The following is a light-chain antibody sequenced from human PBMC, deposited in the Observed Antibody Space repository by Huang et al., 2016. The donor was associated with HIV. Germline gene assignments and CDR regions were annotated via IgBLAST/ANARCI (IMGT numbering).Light chain of an antibody. CDR1: QSVSSSF. CDR2: GAS. V-gene: IGKV3-20*01. J-gene: IGKJ5*01. Sequence: EIVLTQSPGTLSLSPGERATLSCRASQSVSSSFLAWYQQTPGQAPRLLIYGASSRATGIPDRFSGSGSGADFTLTISRLEPEDFAVYYCQLYDTLITFGQGTRLEIK. CDR3: QLYDTLIT.